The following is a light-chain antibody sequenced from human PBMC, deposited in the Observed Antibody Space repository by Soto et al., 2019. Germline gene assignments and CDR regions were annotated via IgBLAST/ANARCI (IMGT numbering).Light chain of an antibody. J-gene: IGLJ2*01. V-gene: IGLV2-14*01. CDR2: DVS. CDR1: SSDVGGYNY. CDR3: SSYTSSSTPL. Sequence: QSVLTQPASVSGSPGQSITISCTGTSSDVGGYNYVSWYQQHPGKAPKLMIYDVSNRPSGVSNRFSGSKSGNTASLTISGLQAEDEADYYCSSYTSSSTPLIGGGTKLTVL.